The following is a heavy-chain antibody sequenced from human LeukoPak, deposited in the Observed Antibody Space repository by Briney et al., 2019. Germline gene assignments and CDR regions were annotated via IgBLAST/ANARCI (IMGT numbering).Heavy chain of an antibody. V-gene: IGHV3-7*03. D-gene: IGHD2-21*02. CDR2: MKQDGSEK. CDR3: AREPYLTYCGGDCGSDAFDI. J-gene: IGHJ3*02. CDR1: GFTFSSFW. Sequence: GGSLRLSCAASGFTFSSFWMAWVRQAPGKGLEWVANMKQDGSEKYYVDSVKGRFTISRDNGKRSLYLHMNSLRAEDTAVYYCAREPYLTYCGGDCGSDAFDIWGQGTMVTVSS.